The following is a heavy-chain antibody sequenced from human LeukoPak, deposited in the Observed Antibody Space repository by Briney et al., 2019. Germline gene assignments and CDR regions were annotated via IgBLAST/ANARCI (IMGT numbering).Heavy chain of an antibody. CDR2: IYYSGST. D-gene: IGHD6-19*01. Sequence: PSETLSLTCTVSGGSISGSSYYWGWIRQPPGKGLEWIGSIYYSGSTYYNPSLKSRVTISVDTSKNQFSLKLSSVTAADTAVYYCARLSSGWYFYWGQGTLVTVSS. CDR3: ARLSSGWYFY. V-gene: IGHV4-39*01. J-gene: IGHJ4*02. CDR1: GGSISGSSYY.